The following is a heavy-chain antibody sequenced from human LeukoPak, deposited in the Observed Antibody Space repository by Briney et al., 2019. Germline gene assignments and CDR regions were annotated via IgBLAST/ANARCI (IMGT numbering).Heavy chain of an antibody. CDR1: GGSISSSGYY. CDR2: ISYSGST. CDR3: ARYYYGMDV. Sequence: PSETLSLTCTVSGGSISSSGYYWGWIRQPPGKGLEWIGTISYSGSTYYNPSLKSRVTISLDTSKNQFSLKLSSVTAADTAVYYCARYYYGMDVWGQGTTVTVSS. V-gene: IGHV4-39*07. J-gene: IGHJ6*02.